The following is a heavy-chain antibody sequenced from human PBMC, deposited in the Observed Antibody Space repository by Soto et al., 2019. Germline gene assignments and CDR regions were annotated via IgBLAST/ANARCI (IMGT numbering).Heavy chain of an antibody. CDR2: INHSGST. CDR1: GGSFSGYY. D-gene: IGHD3-16*02. V-gene: IGHV4-34*01. Sequence: SETLSLTCAVYGGSFSGYYWSWIRQPPGKGLEWIGEINHSGSTNYNPSLKSRVTISVDTSKNQFSLKLSSVAAADTAVYYCATVRYDYIWGSYRIPPFFDYWGQGTLVTVSS. CDR3: ATVRYDYIWGSYRIPPFFDY. J-gene: IGHJ4*02.